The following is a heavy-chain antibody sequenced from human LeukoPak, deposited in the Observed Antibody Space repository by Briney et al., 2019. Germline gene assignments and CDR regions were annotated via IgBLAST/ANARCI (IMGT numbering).Heavy chain of an antibody. J-gene: IGHJ6*02. CDR2: ISSSSSYI. CDR3: ASRRYYYDSSGYYSEVDYYYYGMDV. V-gene: IGHV3-21*01. D-gene: IGHD3-22*01. Sequence: GGSLRLSCAASGFTFSSYSMNWVRQAPGKGLEWVSSISSSSSYIYYADSVKGRFTISRDNAKNSLYLQMNSLRAEDTAVYYCASRRYYYDSSGYYSEVDYYYYGMDVWGQGTTVTVSS. CDR1: GFTFSSYS.